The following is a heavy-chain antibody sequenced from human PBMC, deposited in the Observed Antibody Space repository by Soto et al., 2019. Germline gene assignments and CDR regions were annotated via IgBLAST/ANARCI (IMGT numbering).Heavy chain of an antibody. CDR2: ISAYNGNT. J-gene: IGHJ6*02. D-gene: IGHD6-19*01. CDR3: ARAADGYSSGWYSTARGMDV. V-gene: IGHV1-18*04. Sequence: GASVKVSCKASGYTFTSYGISWVRQAPGQGLEWMGWISAYNGNTNYAQKLQGRVTMTTDTSTSTAYMELRSLRSDDTAVYCCARAADGYSSGWYSTARGMDVCGQGTTVTVAS. CDR1: GYTFTSYG.